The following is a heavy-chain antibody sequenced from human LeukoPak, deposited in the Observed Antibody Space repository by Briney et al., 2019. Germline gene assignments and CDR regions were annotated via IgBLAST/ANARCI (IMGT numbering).Heavy chain of an antibody. D-gene: IGHD4-17*01. CDR1: GFTFSSYN. J-gene: IGHJ4*02. CDR3: AKAIYSYGDYDFDY. CDR2: IQNDGGNK. V-gene: IGHV3-30*02. Sequence: GGSLRLSCAASGFTFSSYNMRWVPQAPGKGLKWVAVIQNDGGNKVYVDSVKGRFTVSRDNSKNTLYLLMNSLRAEDTAVYYCAKAIYSYGDYDFDYWGQGTLVTVSS.